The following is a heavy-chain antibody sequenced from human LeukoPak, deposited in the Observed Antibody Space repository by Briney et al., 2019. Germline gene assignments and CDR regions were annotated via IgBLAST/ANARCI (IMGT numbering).Heavy chain of an antibody. J-gene: IGHJ4*02. D-gene: IGHD6-13*01. V-gene: IGHV4-34*01. CDR3: ASPYSNTGPV. CDR1: GGSFSGYY. CDR2: INHSGST. Sequence: SETLSLTCAVYGGSFSGYYWSWIRQPPGKGLEWIGEINHSGSTNYNPSLKSRVTISVDTSKNQFSLKLSSVTAADTAVYYCASPYSNTGPVWGQGTLVTVSS.